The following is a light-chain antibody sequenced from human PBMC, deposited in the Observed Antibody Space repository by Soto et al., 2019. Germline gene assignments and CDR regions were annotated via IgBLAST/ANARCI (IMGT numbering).Light chain of an antibody. CDR3: QQYNNWLTWT. J-gene: IGKJ1*01. CDR1: QSVSSK. Sequence: EIVMTQSPATLPVSPGERATLSCRASQSVSSKVAWYQQKPGQAPRLLIYDASTRATGIPARFSGSGSGTDFTLTISSLEPEDFAVYYCQQYNNWLTWTFGQGTKVDI. CDR2: DAS. V-gene: IGKV3D-15*01.